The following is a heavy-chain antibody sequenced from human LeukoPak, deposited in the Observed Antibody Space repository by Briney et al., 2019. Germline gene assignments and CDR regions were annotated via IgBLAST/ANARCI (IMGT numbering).Heavy chain of an antibody. V-gene: IGHV3-7*01. CDR2: INPDGSTI. Sequence: GGSLRLSCAASGFTFNDVWMAWVRQAPGKGLEWVANINPDGSTIQYVDSVRGRFTISRDNAKNSLYLQMNSLRAEDTGLYHCARDMEGNLDYWGQGTLVTVSS. D-gene: IGHD3-10*01. CDR3: ARDMEGNLDY. CDR1: GFTFNDVW. J-gene: IGHJ4*02.